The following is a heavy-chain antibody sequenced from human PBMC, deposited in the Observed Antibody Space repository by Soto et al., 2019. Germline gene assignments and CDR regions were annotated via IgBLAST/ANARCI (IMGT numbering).Heavy chain of an antibody. CDR1: GGSISSYY. D-gene: IGHD6-6*01. Sequence: PSETLSLTCTVSGGSISSYYWSWIRQPPGKGLEWIGDIYYSGSTNYNPSLKSRVTISVDTSKNQFSLKLSSVTAADTAVYYCASLASSTLFDYWGQGTLVTVSS. CDR3: ASLASSTLFDY. CDR2: IYYSGST. V-gene: IGHV4-59*01. J-gene: IGHJ4*02.